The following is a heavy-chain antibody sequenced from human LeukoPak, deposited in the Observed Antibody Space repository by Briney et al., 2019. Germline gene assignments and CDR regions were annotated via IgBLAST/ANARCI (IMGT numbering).Heavy chain of an antibody. CDR3: ARRAVAGPRIYYYYYYMDV. V-gene: IGHV4-34*01. CDR1: GGSFSGYY. Sequence: SETLSLTCAVYGGSFSGYYWSWIRQPPGKGLEWIGEINHSGSTNYNPSLKSRATISVDTSKNQFSLKLSSVTAADTAVHYCARRAVAGPRIYYYYYYMDVWGKGTTVTISS. J-gene: IGHJ6*03. D-gene: IGHD6-19*01. CDR2: INHSGST.